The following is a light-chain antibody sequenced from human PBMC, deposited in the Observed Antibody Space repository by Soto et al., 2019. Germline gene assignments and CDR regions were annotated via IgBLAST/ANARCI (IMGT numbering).Light chain of an antibody. CDR3: QQYAASPRT. Sequence: EVVLTQSPGTLSLSPRERATLSCRASQSVSNNYLAWYQHKPCQAPRLLIYGASNRAPGIPDRFSGSGSGPDFTLTISRLEPEDFAVYYCQQYAASPRTLGQGTLVEVK. V-gene: IGKV3-20*01. J-gene: IGKJ1*01. CDR2: GAS. CDR1: QSVSNNY.